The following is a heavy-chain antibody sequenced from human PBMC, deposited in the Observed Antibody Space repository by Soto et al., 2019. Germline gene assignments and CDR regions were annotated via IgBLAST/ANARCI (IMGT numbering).Heavy chain of an antibody. CDR2: LSGGGANT. CDR3: ARWSGYADA. V-gene: IGHV3-23*01. Sequence: PGGSLRLSCAASGFTFSSYAMSWVRQAAGKGPQWVSGLSGGGANTFYIDSVRGRFTISVDISRNTVFLQMDSLRVDDTAVYYCARWSGYADAWGRGTLVTVSS. D-gene: IGHD4-17*01. J-gene: IGHJ4*02. CDR1: GFTFSSYA.